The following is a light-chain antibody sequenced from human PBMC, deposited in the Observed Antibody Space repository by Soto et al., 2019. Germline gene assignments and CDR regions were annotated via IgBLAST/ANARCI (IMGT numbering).Light chain of an antibody. V-gene: IGLV1-47*01. J-gene: IGLJ2*01. CDR3: AAWDDSLNGL. CDR2: RND. Sequence: QPVLTQPPSASGTPGQRVTISCSGSSSNIGGNYVYWYQQIPGTAPKLLIYRNDQRPSGVPDRFSGSKSGTSASLAISGLRSEDEAEYYCAAWDDSLNGLFGGGTKLTVL. CDR1: SSNIGGNY.